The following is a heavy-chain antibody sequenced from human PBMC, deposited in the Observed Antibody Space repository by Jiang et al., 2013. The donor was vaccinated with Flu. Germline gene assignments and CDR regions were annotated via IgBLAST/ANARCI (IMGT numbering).Heavy chain of an antibody. V-gene: IGHV6-1*01. CDR3: ARDEGGMGGDHKSHAFDI. J-gene: IGHJ3*02. Sequence: TSQTLSLTCAISGDSVSSNSAAWNWIRQSPSRGLEWLGRTYYRSKWYNDYAVSVKSRITINPDTSKNQFSLQLNSVTPEDTAVYYCARDEGGMGGDHKSHAFDIWGQGTMVTVSS. CDR1: GDSVSSNSAA. CDR2: TYYRSKWYN. D-gene: IGHD1-26*01.